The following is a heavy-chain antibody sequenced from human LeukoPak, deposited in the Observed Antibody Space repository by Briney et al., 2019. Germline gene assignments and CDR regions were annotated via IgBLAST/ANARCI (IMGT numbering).Heavy chain of an antibody. CDR1: GFTFDDYG. J-gene: IGHJ4*02. V-gene: IGHV3-20*04. CDR3: ARPNSGYSSGWYYNY. D-gene: IGHD6-19*01. Sequence: GGSLRLSCAASGFTFDDYGMSWVRQAPGKGLEWASGINWNGGSTGYADSVKGGFTISRDNAKNSLYLQMNSLRAEDTALYYCARPNSGYSSGWYYNYWGQGTLVTVSS. CDR2: INWNGGST.